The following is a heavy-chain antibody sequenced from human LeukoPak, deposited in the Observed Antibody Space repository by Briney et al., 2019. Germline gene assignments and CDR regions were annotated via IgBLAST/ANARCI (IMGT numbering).Heavy chain of an antibody. Sequence: GSLRLSCAASGFTFSSYGMSWVRQAPGKGLEWVSAISGSGGSTYYADSVKGRFTISRDNAKKSLYLQMNSLRAEDTAVYYCARATTYDILTGYSDYWGQGTLVTVSS. D-gene: IGHD3-9*01. CDR1: GFTFSSYG. J-gene: IGHJ4*02. V-gene: IGHV3-23*01. CDR2: ISGSGGST. CDR3: ARATTYDILTGYSDY.